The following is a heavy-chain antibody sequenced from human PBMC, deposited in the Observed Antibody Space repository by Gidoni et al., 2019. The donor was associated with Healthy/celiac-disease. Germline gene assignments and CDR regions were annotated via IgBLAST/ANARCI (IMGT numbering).Heavy chain of an antibody. D-gene: IGHD6-13*01. CDR2: IYWNDDK. Sequence: QITLKESGPTLVKPTQTLTLTCTFSGFSLSTTGLGVGWIRQPPGKALEWLALIYWNDDKRYSPSLKSRLTITKDTSKNQVVLTMTNMDPVDTATYYCAHRRYPQDSSSWYGIPHFDYWGQGTLVTVSS. J-gene: IGHJ4*02. CDR1: GFSLSTTGLG. CDR3: AHRRYPQDSSSWYGIPHFDY. V-gene: IGHV2-5*01.